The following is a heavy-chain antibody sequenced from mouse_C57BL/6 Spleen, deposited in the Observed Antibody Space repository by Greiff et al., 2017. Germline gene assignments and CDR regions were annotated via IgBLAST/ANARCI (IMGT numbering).Heavy chain of an antibody. CDR1: GFTFSSYG. CDR3: ARQRALYYFDY. J-gene: IGHJ2*01. D-gene: IGHD3-1*01. CDR2: ISSGGSYT. V-gene: IGHV5-6*01. Sequence: EVQLVESGGDLVKPGGSLKLSCAASGFTFSSYGMSWVRQTPDKRLEWVATISSGGSYTYYPDSVKGRFTISRDNAKNTRYLQMSSLKSEDTAMYYCARQRALYYFDYWGQGTTLTVSS.